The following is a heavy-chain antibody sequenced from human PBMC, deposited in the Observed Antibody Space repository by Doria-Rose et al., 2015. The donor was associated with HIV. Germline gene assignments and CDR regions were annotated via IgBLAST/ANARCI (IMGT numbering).Heavy chain of an antibody. V-gene: IGHV4-34*01. D-gene: IGHD6-13*01. J-gene: IGHJ2*01. CDR3: ARGRVDYSSSLFWYFDL. CDR2: INHSGST. Sequence: VQLQQWGAGLLKPSETLSLTCAVYGGSFSGYYWSWIRQPPGKGLEWIGEINHSGSTSYNPSLESRVTISVDTSKNQFSLKLTSGTAADTAVYYCARGRVDYSSSLFWYFDLWGRGTLVTVSS. CDR1: GGSFSGYY.